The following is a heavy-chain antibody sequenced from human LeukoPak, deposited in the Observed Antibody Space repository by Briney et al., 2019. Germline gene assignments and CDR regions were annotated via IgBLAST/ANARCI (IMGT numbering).Heavy chain of an antibody. Sequence: GGSLRLSCAAPGFTFDDYAMHWVRQAPGKGLEWVSLISGDGGSTHYADSVKGRFIISRDNSKNSLYLQMNSLRSEDTALYYCAKDLTTVGSTWFDPWGQGTLVTVSS. V-gene: IGHV3-43*02. CDR2: ISGDGGST. J-gene: IGHJ5*02. D-gene: IGHD4-11*01. CDR3: AKDLTTVGSTWFDP. CDR1: GFTFDDYA.